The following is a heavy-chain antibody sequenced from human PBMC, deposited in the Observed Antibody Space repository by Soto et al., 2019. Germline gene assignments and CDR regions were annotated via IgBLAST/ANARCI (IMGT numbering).Heavy chain of an antibody. D-gene: IGHD1-1*01. CDR3: ARDPTGKNGMDV. CDR2: INPNSGGT. CDR1: VYTFTGYY. V-gene: IGHV1-2*02. Sequence: VSVKVSCNSSVYTFTGYYMHWVRQAPGQGLEWMGWINPNSGGTNYAQKFQGRVTMTRDTSISTAYMELSRLRSDDTDVYYCARDPTGKNGMDVWGQGTTVTVSS. J-gene: IGHJ6*02.